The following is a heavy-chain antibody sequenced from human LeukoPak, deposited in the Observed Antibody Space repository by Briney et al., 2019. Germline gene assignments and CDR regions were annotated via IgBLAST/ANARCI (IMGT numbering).Heavy chain of an antibody. D-gene: IGHD4-23*01. V-gene: IGHV4-34*01. CDR3: AREQRYGGNSAWFDP. J-gene: IGHJ5*02. Sequence: ASETLSLTCAVYGGSFSGYYWSWIRQPPGKGLEWIGEINHSGSTNYNPSLKSRVTISVDTSKNQFSLKLSSVTAADTAVYYCAREQRYGGNSAWFDPWGQGTLVTVSS. CDR2: INHSGST. CDR1: GGSFSGYY.